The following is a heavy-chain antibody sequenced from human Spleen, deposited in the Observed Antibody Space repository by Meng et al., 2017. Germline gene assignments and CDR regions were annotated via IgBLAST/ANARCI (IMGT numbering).Heavy chain of an antibody. D-gene: IGHD1-26*01. V-gene: IGHV3-33*01. CDR3: ARDRGYTGIFRGIDN. Sequence: GESLKISCAASGFSFSNHGIHRVRQAPGKGLEWVALIGNDGSNEYYADPVKGRFTISRDNPRNTVYLQMNSLRADDTAVYYCARDRGYTGIFRGIDNWGQGTLVTVSS. CDR2: IGNDGSNE. J-gene: IGHJ4*02. CDR1: GFSFSNHG.